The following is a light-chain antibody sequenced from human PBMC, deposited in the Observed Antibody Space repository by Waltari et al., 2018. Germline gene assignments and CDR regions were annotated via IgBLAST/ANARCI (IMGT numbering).Light chain of an antibody. V-gene: IGKV2-28*01. J-gene: IGKJ1*01. CDR2: LGS. CDR3: VQSLQTPPT. CDR1: QSLLYSNGNNY. Sequence: DIVMTQSPLSLPVTPGEPASFSCRSSQSLLYSNGNNYLDWYLQKPGQSPQLLIYLGSNRASGVPDRFSGSGSGTDFTPKISRVEAEDVGIYYCVQSLQTPPTFGQGTKVEIK.